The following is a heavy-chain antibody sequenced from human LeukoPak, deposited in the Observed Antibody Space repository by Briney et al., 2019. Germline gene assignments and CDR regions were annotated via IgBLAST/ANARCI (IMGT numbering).Heavy chain of an antibody. CDR3: ARGRRAAAGQDY. V-gene: IGHV1-8*01. J-gene: IGHJ4*02. Sequence: GASVKVSCKASGYTFTSYDINWVRQATGQGLEWMGWMNPNSGNPGYAQRFQGRVTMTRNTPISTAYMELSSLRSEDTAVYYCARGRRAAAGQDYWGQGTLVTVSS. D-gene: IGHD6-13*01. CDR2: MNPNSGNP. CDR1: GYTFTSYD.